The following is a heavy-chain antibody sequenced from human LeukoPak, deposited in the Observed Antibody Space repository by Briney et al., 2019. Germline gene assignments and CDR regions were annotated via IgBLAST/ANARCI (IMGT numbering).Heavy chain of an antibody. CDR1: GGTFSSYA. V-gene: IGHV1-69*06. Sequence: SVKVSCKASGGTFSSYAISWVRQAPGQGLEWMGGIIPIFGTANYAQKFQGRFTITADKSTSTAYMELSSLRSEDTAVYYCARDLGAPDEGYFQHWGQGTLVTVSS. CDR2: IIPIFGTA. D-gene: IGHD1-26*01. CDR3: ARDLGAPDEGYFQH. J-gene: IGHJ1*01.